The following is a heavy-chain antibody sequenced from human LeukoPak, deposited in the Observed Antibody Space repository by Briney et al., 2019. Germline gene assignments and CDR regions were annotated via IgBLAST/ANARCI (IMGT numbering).Heavy chain of an antibody. CDR1: GYTLTELS. CDR2: FDPEDGET. CDR3: ATDSYGGNSFSPYYYYGMDV. Sequence: GASVRVSCKVSGYTLTELSMHWVRQAPGKGLEWMGGFDPEDGETIYAQKFQGRVTMTEDTSTDTAYMELSSLRSEDTAVYYCATDSYGGNSFSPYYYYGMDVWGQGTTVTVSS. V-gene: IGHV1-24*01. J-gene: IGHJ6*02. D-gene: IGHD4-23*01.